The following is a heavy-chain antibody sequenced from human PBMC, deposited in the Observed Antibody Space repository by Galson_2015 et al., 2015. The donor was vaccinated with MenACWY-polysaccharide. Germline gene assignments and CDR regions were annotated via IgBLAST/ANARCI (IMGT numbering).Heavy chain of an antibody. CDR3: TRIIARKHTFVDS. J-gene: IGHJ4*02. D-gene: IGHD2-21*01. Sequence: SAKASCKGAGYKFSSYDINWGRQASGQGLEWMGWMNPNSGNTGYAQKFQGRAARTRDTATSTAYMELRMLRYDDTAVYYCTRIIARKHTFVDSWGQGTLVSVS. CDR1: GYKFSSYD. CDR2: MNPNSGNT. V-gene: IGHV1-8*01.